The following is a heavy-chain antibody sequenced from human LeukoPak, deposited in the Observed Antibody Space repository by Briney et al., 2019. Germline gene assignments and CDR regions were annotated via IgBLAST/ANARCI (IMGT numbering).Heavy chain of an antibody. J-gene: IGHJ5*02. D-gene: IGHD2-15*01. Sequence: PSETLSLTCTVSGGSISSNSYYWGWIRQPPGKGLEWIGSIYYSGSTYYNPSLKSRVTISVDTSKNQFSLKLTSVTAADTAVYYCARVDGSCSGGSCPSGNWFDPWGQGTLVTVSS. V-gene: IGHV4-39*01. CDR3: ARVDGSCSGGSCPSGNWFDP. CDR2: IYYSGST. CDR1: GGSISSNSYY.